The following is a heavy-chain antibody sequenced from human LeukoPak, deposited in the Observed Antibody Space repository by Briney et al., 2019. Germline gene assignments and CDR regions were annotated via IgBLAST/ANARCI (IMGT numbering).Heavy chain of an antibody. Sequence: GGSLRLSCAASGYTFSSYWMYWVRQAPGKGLVWVSRINSDGSSTSYADSVKGRFTISRDNAKNTLYLQVNSLRVEDTAVYYCTRVIAAAGPPFDHWGQGTLVTVSS. CDR3: TRVIAAAGPPFDH. CDR1: GYTFSSYW. D-gene: IGHD6-13*01. V-gene: IGHV3-74*01. CDR2: INSDGSST. J-gene: IGHJ4*02.